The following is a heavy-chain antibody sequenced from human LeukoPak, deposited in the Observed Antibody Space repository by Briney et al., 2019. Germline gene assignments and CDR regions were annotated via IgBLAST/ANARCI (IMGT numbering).Heavy chain of an antibody. CDR1: GGSISTYY. CDR3: ARDKAHSYGRYFDP. D-gene: IGHD5-18*01. CDR2: IANGNT. J-gene: IGHJ5*02. V-gene: IGHV4-59*01. Sequence: SETLSLTCSVAGGSISTYYWNWLRQTPRKGLEWIGHIANGNTDYNPSLKSRVTISVDTSKNQFSLKLTSVTAADTAVYYCARDKAHSYGRYFDPWGQGALVIVSS.